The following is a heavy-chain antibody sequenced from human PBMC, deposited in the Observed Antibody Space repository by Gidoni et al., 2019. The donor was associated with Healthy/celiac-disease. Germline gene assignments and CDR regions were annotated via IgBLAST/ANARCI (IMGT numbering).Heavy chain of an antibody. V-gene: IGHV4-38-2*01. CDR2: IYHSGST. J-gene: IGHJ4*02. Sequence: QVQLQESGPGLVKPSETLSLTCAVSGYSISSGYYWGWIRQPPGKGLEWIGSIYHSGSTYYNPSLKSRVTISVDTSKNQFSLKLSSVTAADTAVYYCARGGYLIVVAPHFDYWGQGTLVTVSS. D-gene: IGHD3-22*01. CDR3: ARGGYLIVVAPHFDY. CDR1: GYSISSGYY.